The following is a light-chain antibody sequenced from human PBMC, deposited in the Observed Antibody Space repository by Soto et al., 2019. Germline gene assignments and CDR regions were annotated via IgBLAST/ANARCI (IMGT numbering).Light chain of an antibody. V-gene: IGLV1-44*01. CDR2: STN. CDR3: AAWDDSLNGVL. CDR1: SSNIGANT. J-gene: IGLJ2*01. Sequence: QSVLTQPPSASGTPGQGITISCSGSSSNIGANTVNWYQQLPGTAPKLLIYSTNERPSGVPDRISGSKSGTSASLAISGLQSEDEADYHCAAWDDSLNGVLFGGGTKVTVL.